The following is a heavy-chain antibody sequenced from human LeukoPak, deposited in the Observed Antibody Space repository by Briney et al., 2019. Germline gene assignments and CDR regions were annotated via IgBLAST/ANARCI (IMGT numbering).Heavy chain of an antibody. CDR2: INPNSGGT. Sequence: ASVKVSCKASGYTFTGYYMHWVRQAPGQGLEWMGWINPNSGGTNYAQKFQGRVTMTRDTSISTAYMELSRLRSDDTAVYYCARVPQPSYSSGINWFDPWGQGTLVTVSS. J-gene: IGHJ5*02. CDR3: ARVPQPSYSSGINWFDP. D-gene: IGHD6-19*01. CDR1: GYTFTGYY. V-gene: IGHV1-2*02.